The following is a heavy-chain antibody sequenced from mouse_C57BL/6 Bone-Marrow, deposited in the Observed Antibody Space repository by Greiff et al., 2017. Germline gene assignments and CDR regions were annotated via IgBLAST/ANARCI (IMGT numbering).Heavy chain of an antibody. D-gene: IGHD2-4*01. V-gene: IGHV5-4*03. CDR1: GFTFSSYA. J-gene: IGHJ3*01. CDR2: ISGGGSYT. CDR3: ARRADYDIAY. Sequence: EVKLVESGGGLVKPGGSLKLSCAASGFTFSSYAMSWVRQTPEKRLEWVATISGGGSYTYYPDNVKGRFTISRDNAKNNLYLQMSHLKSEDTAMYYCARRADYDIAYWGQGTLVTVSA.